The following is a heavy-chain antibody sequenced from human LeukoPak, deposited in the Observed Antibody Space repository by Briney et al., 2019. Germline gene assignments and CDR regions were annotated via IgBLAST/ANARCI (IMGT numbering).Heavy chain of an antibody. CDR3: AKADRNSNAFDI. D-gene: IGHD4-23*01. CDR1: GFTFDDYA. CDR2: ISLNSASI. V-gene: IGHV3-9*03. J-gene: IGHJ3*02. Sequence: GGSLRLSCAASGFTFDDYAMQWVRQAPGKGVEWGSVISLNSASIVYADSVKGRFTISRDNAKNSLYLQMNSLRAEDMALYYCAKADRNSNAFDIWGQGTMVTVSS.